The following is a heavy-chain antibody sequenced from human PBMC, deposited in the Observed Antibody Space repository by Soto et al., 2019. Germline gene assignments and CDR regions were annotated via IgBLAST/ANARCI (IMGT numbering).Heavy chain of an antibody. CDR1: GYTFTSYG. J-gene: IGHJ5*02. CDR3: ANSYGPLNWFDP. CDR2: ISAYNGNT. D-gene: IGHD5-18*01. Sequence: AASVKVSCKASGYTFTSYGISWVRQAPGQGLEWMGWISAYNGNTNYAQKLQGRVTMTTDTSTSTAYMELRSLRSDDTAVYYCANSYGPLNWFDPWGQGALVTVSS. V-gene: IGHV1-18*01.